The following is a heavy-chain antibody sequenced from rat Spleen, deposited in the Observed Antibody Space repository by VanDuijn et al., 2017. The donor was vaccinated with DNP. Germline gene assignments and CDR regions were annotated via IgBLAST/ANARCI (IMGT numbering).Heavy chain of an antibody. Sequence: EVRLVESGGGLVQPGRSLKLSCAASTFTFSDYGFHWIRQAPAKGLEWVASISPTGDNTFYRDSVKGRFTVSRDNSKSTLFLQMDSLRFEDTATYYCATRSPFDYWGQGVMVTVSS. CDR1: TFTFSDYG. CDR2: ISPTGDNT. J-gene: IGHJ2*01. V-gene: IGHV5-19*01. CDR3: ATRSPFDY. D-gene: IGHD1-11*01.